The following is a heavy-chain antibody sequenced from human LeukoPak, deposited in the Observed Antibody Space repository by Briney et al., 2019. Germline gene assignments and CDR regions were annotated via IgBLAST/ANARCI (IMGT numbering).Heavy chain of an antibody. Sequence: GGSLRLSCAASGFTFSSYEMNWVRQAPGKGLEWVSYISSSGSTIYYADSVKGRFTISRDNAKNSLYLQMNSLRAEDTAVYYCARGSRRHSFYYFHYWGQGTLVTVSS. D-gene: IGHD5-18*01. CDR1: GFTFSSYE. J-gene: IGHJ4*02. CDR2: ISSSGSTI. CDR3: ARGSRRHSFYYFHY. V-gene: IGHV3-48*03.